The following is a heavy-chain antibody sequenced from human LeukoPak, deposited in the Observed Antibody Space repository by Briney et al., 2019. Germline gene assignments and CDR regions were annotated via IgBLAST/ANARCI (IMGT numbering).Heavy chain of an antibody. V-gene: IGHV4-39*07. J-gene: IGHJ4*02. Sequence: SQTLSLTCTVSGGSISSGGYYWRWIRQPPGKGLEWIGEINHSGSTNYNPSLKSRVTISVDTSKNQFSLKLSSVTAADTAVYYCARFYPYSSSSKFDYWGQGTLVTVSS. CDR3: ARFYPYSSSSKFDY. D-gene: IGHD6-6*01. CDR1: GGSISSGGYY. CDR2: INHSGST.